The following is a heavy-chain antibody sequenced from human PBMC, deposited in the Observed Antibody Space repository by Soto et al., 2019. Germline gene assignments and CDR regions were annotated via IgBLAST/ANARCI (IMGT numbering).Heavy chain of an antibody. D-gene: IGHD4-4*01. Sequence: LSLSCAASGFTFSGSAMHWVRQAPGKGLEWVAVISYDGSNKYYADSVKGRFTISRDNSKNTLYLQMNSLRAEDTAVYYCARADYSNYDISYWGQGTLVTVSS. V-gene: IGHV3-30-3*01. J-gene: IGHJ4*02. CDR2: ISYDGSNK. CDR3: ARADYSNYDISY. CDR1: GFTFSGSA.